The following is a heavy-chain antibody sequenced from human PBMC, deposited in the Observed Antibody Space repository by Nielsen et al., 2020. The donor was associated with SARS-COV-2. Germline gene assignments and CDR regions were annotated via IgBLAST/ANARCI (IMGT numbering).Heavy chain of an antibody. Sequence: GESLKISCAASGFTFSSYGMHWVRQAPGKGLEWVSFIYSGGDTYYADSVKGRFTLSRDNSKNTLYLQMNSLRAEDTALYYCAKEIAVAGGPFDYWGQGTLVTVSS. CDR3: AKEIAVAGGPFDY. J-gene: IGHJ4*02. V-gene: IGHV3-NL1*01. CDR1: GFTFSSYG. D-gene: IGHD6-19*01. CDR2: IYSGGDT.